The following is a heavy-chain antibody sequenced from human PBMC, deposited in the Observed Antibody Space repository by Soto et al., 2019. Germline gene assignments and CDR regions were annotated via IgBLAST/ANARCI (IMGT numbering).Heavy chain of an antibody. CDR3: ARGYCSGGSCYYDGFDI. V-gene: IGHV4-4*07. CDR1: GGSISSYY. J-gene: IGHJ3*02. CDR2: IYSSGTT. Sequence: SETLSLTCTVSGGSISSYYWSWIRQPAGKGLEWIGRIYSSGTTNYNPSLKSRVTMSVDTSKNQFPLNLNFVAAADTAVYYCARGYCSGGSCYYDGFDIWGQGTMVT. D-gene: IGHD2-15*01.